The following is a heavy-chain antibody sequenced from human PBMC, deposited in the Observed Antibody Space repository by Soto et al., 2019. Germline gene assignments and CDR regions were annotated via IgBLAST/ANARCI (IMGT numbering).Heavy chain of an antibody. CDR3: ARGIGVLHSYYFYYMDV. D-gene: IGHD1-26*01. J-gene: IGHJ6*03. Sequence: ASVKVSCKASGYTFTSYDINWVRQATGQGLEWMGWMNPNSGNTGYAQKFQGRVTMTRNTSISTAYMELSSLRSEDTAVYYCARGIGVLHSYYFYYMDVWGKGTTVTVSS. CDR2: MNPNSGNT. CDR1: GYTFTSYD. V-gene: IGHV1-8*01.